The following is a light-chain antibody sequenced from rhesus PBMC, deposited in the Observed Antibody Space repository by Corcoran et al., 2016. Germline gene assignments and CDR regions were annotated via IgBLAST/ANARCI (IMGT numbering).Light chain of an antibody. J-gene: IGKJ4*01. V-gene: IGKV4-1*01. CDR2: WAS. CDR3: QQYFSSPVP. CDR1: RSLLSSFNNKHY. Sequence: DVVMTQSPDSLAVSPGERVTINCQSSRSLLSSFNNKHYLAWYQQKPGQPPRLLIFWASTRESGVPDRFRGGGSGTGFSLTINDLQADYVAFYYCQQYFSSPVPFGGGTKVEIK.